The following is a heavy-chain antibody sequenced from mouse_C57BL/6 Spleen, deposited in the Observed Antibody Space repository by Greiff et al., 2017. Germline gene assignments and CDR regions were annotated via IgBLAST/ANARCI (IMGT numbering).Heavy chain of an antibody. CDR2: INPNSGST. J-gene: IGHJ4*01. Sequence: QVQLQQPGAELVKPGASVKLSCKASGYTFTSYRMHWVKQRPGQGLEWIGMINPNSGSTNYNEKFKSKATLTVDKSSSTAYMQLSILTSEDSAVYYCARTGDYEGPMDYWGQGTSVTVSS. V-gene: IGHV1-64*01. CDR1: GYTFTSYR. D-gene: IGHD2-4*01. CDR3: ARTGDYEGPMDY.